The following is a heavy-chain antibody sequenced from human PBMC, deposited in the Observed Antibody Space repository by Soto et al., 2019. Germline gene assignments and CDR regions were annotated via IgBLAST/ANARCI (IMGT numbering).Heavy chain of an antibody. CDR2: ISGSDGST. V-gene: IGHV3-23*01. J-gene: IGHJ4*02. CDR1: GFTFSSYA. D-gene: IGHD6-13*01. CDR3: ARPSRSWYFDY. Sequence: EVQLLESGGGLVQPGGSLRLSCAASGFTFSSYAMNWVRQAPGKGLEWVSVISGSDGSTYYADSVKGRFTISRDKSKNTLNLQMTSLRAEDTAVYYCARPSRSWYFDYWGQGTLVTVSS.